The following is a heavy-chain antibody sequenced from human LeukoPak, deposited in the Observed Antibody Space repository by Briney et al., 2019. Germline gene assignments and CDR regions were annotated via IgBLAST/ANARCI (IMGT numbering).Heavy chain of an antibody. Sequence: PGGSLRLSCAASGFTFSDYYMSWIRQAPGKGLEWVSYISSSGSTIYYADSVKGRFTISRDNAKYSLYLQMNSLRAEDTAVYYCARDSVPVIAAAGTVWFDPWGQGTLVTVSS. CDR2: ISSSGSTI. CDR3: ARDSVPVIAAAGTVWFDP. J-gene: IGHJ5*02. V-gene: IGHV3-11*01. CDR1: GFTFSDYY. D-gene: IGHD6-13*01.